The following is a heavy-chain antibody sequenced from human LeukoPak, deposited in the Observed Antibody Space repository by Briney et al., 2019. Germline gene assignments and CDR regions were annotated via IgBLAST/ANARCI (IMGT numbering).Heavy chain of an antibody. V-gene: IGHV5-51*01. CDR1: GYSFTNYW. D-gene: IGHD6-25*01. J-gene: IGHJ4*02. CDR2: IYPGDSDT. Sequence: GESLKISCKGSGYSFTNYWIGWVRQIPGTGLEWMGIIYPGDSDTIYNPSFQGQVTISADKSTSTAYVQWSSLKASDTALYYCARSLRGSGWYIDYWGQGTLVTVSS. CDR3: ARSLRGSGWYIDY.